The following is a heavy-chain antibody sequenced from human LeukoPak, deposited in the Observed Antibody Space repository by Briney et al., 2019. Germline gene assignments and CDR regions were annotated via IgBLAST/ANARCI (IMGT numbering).Heavy chain of an antibody. CDR1: GYTFTGYY. V-gene: IGHV1-2*02. J-gene: IGHJ3*02. CDR2: INPDSGDT. D-gene: IGHD4-17*01. Sequence: SVKVSCKASGYTFTGYYMHWVRQAPGQGLEWMGWINPDSGDTNYAQRFQGRVTMTRDTSISTAYMELSRLTSDDTAMYYCAKVIHGAVTFDIWGQGTMVTVSS. CDR3: AKVIHGAVTFDI.